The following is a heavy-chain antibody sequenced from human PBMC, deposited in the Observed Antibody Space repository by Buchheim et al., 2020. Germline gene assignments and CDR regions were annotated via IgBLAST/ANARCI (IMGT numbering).Heavy chain of an antibody. V-gene: IGHV3-30*18. J-gene: IGHJ4*02. CDR3: VKGGTGSYVRVNFDS. CDR1: RFIFSTYS. Sequence: QAQLVESGGGVVQPGGSLRLSCAASRFIFSTYSMHWVRQAPGKGLEWMAVITYDGSNKYYADSVKGRFTISRDNSKNTLYLLMNRLRIEDTAVYYCVKGGTGSYVRVNFDSWGRGIL. D-gene: IGHD3-10*01. CDR2: ITYDGSNK.